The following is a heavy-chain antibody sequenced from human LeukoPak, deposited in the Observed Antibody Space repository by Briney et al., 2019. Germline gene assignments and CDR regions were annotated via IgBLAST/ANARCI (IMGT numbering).Heavy chain of an antibody. CDR1: GYSISSGYY. CDR2: IYHSGNT. Sequence: PSETLSLTCTVSGYSISSGYYWGWIRQPPGKGLEWIGSIYHSGNTYYNPSLKSRVLISVDTSKNQFSLKLTSVTAADTAVYYCARGTYTMTTDAFDIWGQGTMVTVSS. CDR3: ARGTYTMTTDAFDI. V-gene: IGHV4-38-2*02. J-gene: IGHJ3*02. D-gene: IGHD2-2*02.